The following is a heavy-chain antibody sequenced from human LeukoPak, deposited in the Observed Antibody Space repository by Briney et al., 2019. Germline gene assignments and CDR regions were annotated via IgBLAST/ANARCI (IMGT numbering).Heavy chain of an antibody. CDR2: INPNSGGT. V-gene: IGHV1-2*02. Sequence: EASVKVSCKASGYTFTGYYMHWVRQAPGQGLEWMGWINPNSGGTNYAQKFQGRVTMTRDTSISTAYMELSRLRSDDTAVYYCASAEYDILTGYYAPFDYWGQGTLVTVSS. CDR3: ASAEYDILTGYYAPFDY. J-gene: IGHJ4*02. D-gene: IGHD3-9*01. CDR1: GYTFTGYY.